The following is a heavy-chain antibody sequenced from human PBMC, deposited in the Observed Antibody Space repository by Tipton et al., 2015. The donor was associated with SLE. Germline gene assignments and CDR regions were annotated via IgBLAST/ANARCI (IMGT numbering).Heavy chain of an antibody. CDR3: ARALWKGGDY. V-gene: IGHV4-34*01. Sequence: TLSLTCNVSGGSISSGGYYWSWIRQPPGKGLEWIGEINHSGSTNHNPSLKSRVTISVDTSKNQLSLKLSAVTAADTAVYYCARALWKGGDYWGQGTLVTVSS. D-gene: IGHD1-1*01. CDR1: GGSISSGGYY. CDR2: INHSGST. J-gene: IGHJ4*02.